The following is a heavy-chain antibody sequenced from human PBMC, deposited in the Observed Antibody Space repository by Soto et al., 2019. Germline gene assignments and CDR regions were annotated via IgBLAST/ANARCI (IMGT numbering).Heavy chain of an antibody. V-gene: IGHV3-30-3*01. CDR3: AREGPPIDY. J-gene: IGHJ4*02. CDR2: ISYDGSNK. CDR1: GFTFSSYA. Sequence: QVQLVESGGGVVQPGRSLRLSCAASGFTFSSYAMHWVRQAPGKGLEWVAVISYDGSNKYYADSVKGRFTISRDNSKNTLYLQMNSLRAEDTAVYYCAREGPPIDYWGQGTLVTVSS.